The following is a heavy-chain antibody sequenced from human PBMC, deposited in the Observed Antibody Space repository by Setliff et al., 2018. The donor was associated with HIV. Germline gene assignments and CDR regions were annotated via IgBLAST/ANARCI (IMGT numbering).Heavy chain of an antibody. CDR2: INHSGSP. J-gene: IGHJ6*02. Sequence: SETLSLTCAVYGASFSGYYWSWVRQPPGKGLEWIGEINHSGSPNYNPSLRNRVTISVDTSKNQFSLKVRSVTAADTAVYYCARLIWAATAGTWDYYYYCMDVWGQVTTVTVSS. V-gene: IGHV4-34*01. D-gene: IGHD6-13*01. CDR3: ARLIWAATAGTWDYYYYCMDV. CDR1: GASFSGYY.